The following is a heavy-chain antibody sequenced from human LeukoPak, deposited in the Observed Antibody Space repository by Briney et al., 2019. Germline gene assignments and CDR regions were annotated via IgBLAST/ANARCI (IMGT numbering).Heavy chain of an antibody. D-gene: IGHD3-9*01. V-gene: IGHV3-23*01. CDR1: GFTFSSYA. CDR3: AKECYDILTGRPAHAFDI. CDR2: ISGSGGST. J-gene: IGHJ3*02. Sequence: GGSLRLSCAASGFTFSSYAMSWVRQAPGKGLEWVSAISGSGGSTYYADSVKGRFTISRDNSKNTLYLQINSLRAEDTAVYYCAKECYDILTGRPAHAFDIWGQGTMVTVSS.